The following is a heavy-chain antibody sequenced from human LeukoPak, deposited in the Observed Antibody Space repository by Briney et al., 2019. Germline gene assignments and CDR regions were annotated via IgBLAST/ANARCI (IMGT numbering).Heavy chain of an antibody. Sequence: ASVKVSCKASGYTFTSYGISWVRQAPGQGLEWMGWISAYNGNTNYAQKLQGRVTMTTDTSTSTAYMEQRSLRSEGTAVYYCAVGYCSSTSCPPMRVYYSYGMDVWGKGTTVTVSS. CDR1: GYTFTSYG. CDR2: ISAYNGNT. V-gene: IGHV1-18*04. D-gene: IGHD2-2*01. J-gene: IGHJ6*04. CDR3: AVGYCSSTSCPPMRVYYSYGMDV.